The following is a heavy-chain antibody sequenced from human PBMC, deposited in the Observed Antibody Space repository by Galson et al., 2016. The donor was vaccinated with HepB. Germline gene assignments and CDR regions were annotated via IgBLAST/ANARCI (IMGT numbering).Heavy chain of an antibody. CDR2: IYSGGST. CDR3: ARDSGYYDILTGRRVDDAFDI. Sequence: SLRLSCAASGFTVSSNYTSWVRQAPGKGLGWVSVIYSGGSTYYADSVKGRFTISRDNSKNTLYLQMNSLRAEDTAVYYCARDSGYYDILTGRRVDDAFDIWGQGTMVTASS. V-gene: IGHV3-53*01. J-gene: IGHJ3*02. D-gene: IGHD3-9*01. CDR1: GFTVSSNY.